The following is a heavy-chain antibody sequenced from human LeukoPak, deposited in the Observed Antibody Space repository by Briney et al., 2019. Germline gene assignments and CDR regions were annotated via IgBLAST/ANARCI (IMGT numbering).Heavy chain of an antibody. V-gene: IGHV1-2*02. D-gene: IGHD2-2*01. CDR1: GYTFTGYY. CDR3: TKLGCSSIICYVNY. J-gene: IGHJ4*02. Sequence: ASVKVSCKASGYTFTGYYMHWVRQAPGQGLEWMGWINPNSGGTNYAQKFQGRVTMTRDTSISTAYMELSRLRSDDTAVYYCTKLGCSSIICYVNYWGQGTLVTVSS. CDR2: INPNSGGT.